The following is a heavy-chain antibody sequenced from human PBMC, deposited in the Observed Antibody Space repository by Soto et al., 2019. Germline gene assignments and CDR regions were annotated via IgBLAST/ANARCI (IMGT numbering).Heavy chain of an antibody. CDR1: GYTFIDYY. D-gene: IGHD1-26*01. J-gene: IGHJ4*02. CDR3: ARSGYPGSYHPPAF. Sequence: ASVKVSCKASGYTFIDYYIHWVRQAPGQGLEWMGCINPNSGDTNSPPKFQARVTMTTDTSTSTAYMELRRLYSKDTAVYHCARSGYPGSYHPPAFWGQGTLVTVSS. CDR2: INPNSGDT. V-gene: IGHV1-2*02.